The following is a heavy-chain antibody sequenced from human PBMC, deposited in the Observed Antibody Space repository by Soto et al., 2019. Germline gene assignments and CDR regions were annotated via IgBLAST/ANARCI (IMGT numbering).Heavy chain of an antibody. D-gene: IGHD2-21*02. V-gene: IGHV4-31*03. CDR2: IYYSVST. CDR3: ARYTARYCYSPYCYYCMDV. J-gene: IGHJ6*02. Sequence: QVQLQESGPGLVKPSQTLSLTCTVSGGSISSGGYYWSWIRQHPGKGLEWIGYIYYSVSTYYNPSLKCRVTISVYPSKNQFSLKLSSVTAAYTSVYYCARYTARYCYSPYCYYCMDVWGQGTTVTVS. CDR1: GGSISSGGYY.